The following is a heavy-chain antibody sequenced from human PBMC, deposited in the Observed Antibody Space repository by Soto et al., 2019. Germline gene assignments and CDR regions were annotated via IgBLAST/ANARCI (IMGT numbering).Heavy chain of an antibody. CDR3: ARDSDTAMVSVANY. Sequence: ASVKASCKASGYTFTSYGISWVRQAPGQGLEWMGWISAYNGNTNYAQKLQGRVTMTTDTSTSTAYMELRSLRSDDTAVYYCARDSDTAMVSVANYWGQGTLVTVSS. J-gene: IGHJ4*02. D-gene: IGHD5-18*01. V-gene: IGHV1-18*01. CDR2: ISAYNGNT. CDR1: GYTFTSYG.